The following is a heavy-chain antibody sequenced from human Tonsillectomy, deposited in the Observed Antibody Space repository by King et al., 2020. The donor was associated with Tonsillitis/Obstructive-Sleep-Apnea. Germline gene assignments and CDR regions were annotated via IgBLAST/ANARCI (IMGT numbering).Heavy chain of an antibody. CDR3: ARVRHLDLFDY. Sequence: VQLVESGGGLIQPGGSLRVSCAASGFTVSSNYMSWVRQAPGTGLEWVSVIYSGGSTYYADSAKGRFTISRDNSKKMLYLQMSSLRAEDTAVYYCARVRHLDLFDYWGQGTLVTVSS. V-gene: IGHV3-53*01. CDR2: IYSGGST. CDR1: GFTVSSNY. J-gene: IGHJ4*02.